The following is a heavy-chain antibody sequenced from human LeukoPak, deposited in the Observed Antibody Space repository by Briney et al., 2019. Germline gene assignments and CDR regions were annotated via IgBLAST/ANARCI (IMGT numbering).Heavy chain of an antibody. Sequence: GGSLRLSCEVSGITVSDKYMSWVRQAPGKGLECVSLIYGGGDTYYADSVKGRFTISRDNSKNTLYLQMNSLRAEDTAVYYCARKTSGSWHFDYWGQGTLVTVSS. D-gene: IGHD1-26*01. CDR1: GITVSDKY. CDR2: IYGGGDT. J-gene: IGHJ4*02. CDR3: ARKTSGSWHFDY. V-gene: IGHV3-53*01.